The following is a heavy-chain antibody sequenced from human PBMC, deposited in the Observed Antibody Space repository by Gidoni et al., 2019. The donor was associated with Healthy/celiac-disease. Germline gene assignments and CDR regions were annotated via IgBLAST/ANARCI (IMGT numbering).Heavy chain of an antibody. CDR2: ISYDGSNK. V-gene: IGHV3-30*04. CDR3: ARATEQQQLV. J-gene: IGHJ3*01. Sequence: QVQLVESGGGVVQPGRSLRLSCAASGFTFSSYAMHWVRQAPGKGLEWVAVISYDGSNKYYADSVKGRFTISRDNSKNTLYLQMNSLRAEDTAVYYCARATEQQQLVWGQGTMVTVSS. D-gene: IGHD6-13*01. CDR1: GFTFSSYA.